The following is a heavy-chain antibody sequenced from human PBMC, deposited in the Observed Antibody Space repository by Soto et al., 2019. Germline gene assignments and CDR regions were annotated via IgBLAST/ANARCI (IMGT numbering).Heavy chain of an antibody. J-gene: IGHJ4*02. Sequence: PSETLSLTCTVSGGSISSGGYYWSWIRQHPGKGLEWIGYIYYSGSTYYNPSLKSRVTISVDTSKNQFSLKLSSVTAADTAVYYCARERHAAAIYYFDYWGQGTLVTVSS. D-gene: IGHD6-13*01. CDR2: IYYSGST. CDR3: ARERHAAAIYYFDY. CDR1: GGSISSGGYY. V-gene: IGHV4-31*03.